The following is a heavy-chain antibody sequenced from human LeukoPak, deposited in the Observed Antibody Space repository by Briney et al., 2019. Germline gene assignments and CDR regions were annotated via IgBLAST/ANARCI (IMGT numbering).Heavy chain of an antibody. V-gene: IGHV3-30-3*01. Sequence: PGGSLRLSCAASGFTFSSYAMHWVRQAPGMGLEWVAVISYDGSNKYYADSVKGRFTISRDNSKNTLYLQMNSLRAEDTAVYYCARDWRELSDYWGQGTLVTVSS. D-gene: IGHD1-26*01. CDR1: GFTFSSYA. CDR2: ISYDGSNK. CDR3: ARDWRELSDY. J-gene: IGHJ4*02.